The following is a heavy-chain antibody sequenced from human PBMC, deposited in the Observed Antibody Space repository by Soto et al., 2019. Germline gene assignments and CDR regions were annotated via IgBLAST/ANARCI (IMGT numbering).Heavy chain of an antibody. CDR1: GYTLTTYG. J-gene: IGHJ4*02. CDR3: ARGPPTSCSGGSCYSHYFDY. V-gene: IGHV1-18*01. Sequence: QVQLVQSGAEVKKPGASMKVSCKASGYTLTTYGISWVRQAPGQGLEWMGWISAYNGKNNYEQKFQGRVTMTTDTSKSIAYMELRSVRSDDTAVYYCARGPPTSCSGGSCYSHYFDYWGQGTLVTVSS. CDR2: ISAYNGKN. D-gene: IGHD2-15*01.